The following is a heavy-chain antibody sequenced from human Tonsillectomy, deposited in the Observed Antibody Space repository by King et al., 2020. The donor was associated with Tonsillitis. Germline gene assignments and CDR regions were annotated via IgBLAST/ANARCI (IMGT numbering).Heavy chain of an antibody. J-gene: IGHJ4*02. CDR1: GVTFSNAW. Sequence: VQLVESGGGLVKPGGSLRLSCAASGVTFSNAWMSWVRQAPGKGLEWVGHIKSKPDGGTTDYAAPVKGRFTISRDDSKNTLYLQMNSLKTEDTAVYYCTTALDYFDYWGQGTLVTVSS. CDR2: IKSKPDGGTT. CDR3: TTALDYFDY. V-gene: IGHV3-15*01.